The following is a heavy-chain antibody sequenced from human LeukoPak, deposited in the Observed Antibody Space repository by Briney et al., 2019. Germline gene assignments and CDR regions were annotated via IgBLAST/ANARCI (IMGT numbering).Heavy chain of an antibody. CDR3: ARERAVTTYYYFDY. D-gene: IGHD4-17*01. CDR1: DGSIISSSYY. V-gene: IGHV4-39*07. CDR2: IYYSGST. J-gene: IGHJ4*02. Sequence: SETLSLTCTVSDGSIISSSYYWGWIRQPPGKGLEWIGSIYYSGSTSYNPSLKSRVTISVDTSKNQFSLKLSSVTAADTAVYYCARERAVTTYYYFDYWGQGTLVTVSS.